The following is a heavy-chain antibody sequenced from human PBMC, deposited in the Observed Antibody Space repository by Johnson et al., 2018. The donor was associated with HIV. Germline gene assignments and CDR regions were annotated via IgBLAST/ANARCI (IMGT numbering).Heavy chain of an antibody. J-gene: IGHJ3*02. Sequence: QVQLVESGGGVVQPGRSLRLSCAASGFTFSSYAMHWVRQAPGKGLEWVAVISYDGSNKYYADSVKGRFTISRDNSKNTLYLQMNSLRAEDTAVYYCASIYSYGLRAAFDIWGQGTMGTVSS. CDR2: ISYDGSNK. CDR3: ASIYSYGLRAAFDI. D-gene: IGHD5-18*01. CDR1: GFTFSSYA. V-gene: IGHV3-30*04.